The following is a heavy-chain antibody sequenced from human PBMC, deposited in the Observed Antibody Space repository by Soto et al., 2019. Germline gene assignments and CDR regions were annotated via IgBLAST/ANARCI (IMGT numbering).Heavy chain of an antibody. CDR1: GFSFSDAW. CDR3: ASGTGKTDFDY. CDR2: IKSKTEAATR. J-gene: IGHJ4*02. D-gene: IGHD2-21*02. Sequence: GGSLRLSCAASGFSFSDAWMSWVRQAPGKGLEWVGRIKSKTEAATRDFAAPVKGRFAISRDDSKNTVFLQINSLKIEDSGVYYCASGTGKTDFDYWGLGT. V-gene: IGHV3-15*01.